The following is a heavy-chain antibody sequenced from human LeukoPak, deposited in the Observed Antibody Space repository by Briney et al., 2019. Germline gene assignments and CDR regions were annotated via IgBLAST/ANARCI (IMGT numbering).Heavy chain of an antibody. V-gene: IGHV1-18*01. CDR2: ISAYNGNT. D-gene: IGHD3-3*01. J-gene: IGHJ4*02. Sequence: ASVTVSCTASGYTFTSYGISWVRQAPGQGLEWMGWISAYNGNTNYAQKLQGRVTMTTDTSTSTAYMELRSLRSDDTAVYYCARERQRITIFGVVTDYFDYWGQGTLVTVSS. CDR3: ARERQRITIFGVVTDYFDY. CDR1: GYTFTSYG.